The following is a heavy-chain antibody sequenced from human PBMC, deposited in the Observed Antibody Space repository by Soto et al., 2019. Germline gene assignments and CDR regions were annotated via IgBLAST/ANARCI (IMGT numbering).Heavy chain of an antibody. CDR1: GGSISSGDYY. J-gene: IGHJ5*02. CDR2: IYYSGST. CDR3: ARQPLEQIFHWFDP. Sequence: SETLSLTCTVSGGSISSGDYYWSWIRQPPGKGLEWIGYIYYSGSTYYNPSLKSRVTISVDTSKNQFSLKLSSVTAADTAVYYCARQPLEQIFHWFDPWGQGTLVTVSS. D-gene: IGHD1-1*01. V-gene: IGHV4-30-4*01.